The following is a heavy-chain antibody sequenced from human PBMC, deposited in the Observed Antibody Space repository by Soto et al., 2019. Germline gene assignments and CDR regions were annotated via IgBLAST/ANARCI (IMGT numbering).Heavy chain of an antibody. CDR2: IYHSGST. J-gene: IGHJ5*01. V-gene: IGHV4-30-2*01. CDR3: ARQIVPAAMGWFDS. CDR1: GGSISSGGYS. D-gene: IGHD2-2*01. Sequence: SETLSLTCAVSGGSISSGGYSWSWIRQPPGKGLEWIGYIYHSGSTYYNPSLKSRVTISVDRSKNQFSLKLSSVTAADTAVYYCARQIVPAAMGWFDSWGQGTLVTVSS.